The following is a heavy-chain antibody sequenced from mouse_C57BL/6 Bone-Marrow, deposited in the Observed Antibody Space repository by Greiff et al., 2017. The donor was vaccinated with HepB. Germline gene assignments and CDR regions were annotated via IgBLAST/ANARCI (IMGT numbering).Heavy chain of an antibody. CDR3: ARVKSGHLYFDV. D-gene: IGHD1-3*01. Sequence: QVQLQQPGAELVKPGASVKMSCKASGYTFTSYWITWVKQRPGQGLEWIGDIYPGSGSTKYNEKFKSKATLTVDTSSSTAYMQLSSLTSEDSAVYYCARVKSGHLYFDVWGTGTTVTVSS. V-gene: IGHV1-55*01. CDR2: IYPGSGST. J-gene: IGHJ1*03. CDR1: GYTFTSYW.